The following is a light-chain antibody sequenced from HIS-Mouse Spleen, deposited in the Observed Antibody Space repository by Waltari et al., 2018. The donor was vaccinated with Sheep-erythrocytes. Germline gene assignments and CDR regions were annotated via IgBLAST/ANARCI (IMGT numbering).Light chain of an antibody. V-gene: IGKV1D-13*01. J-gene: IGKJ1*01. CDR1: QDISSA. CDR2: DAS. CDR3: QQFNNYPRT. Sequence: AVQLTQSPSSLSASVGDRVTITCRAGQDISSALAWYQQKPGKAPKLLIYDASSLESGVPSRFSGSGSGTDFTLTISSLQPEDFATYYCQQFNNYPRTFGQGTKVEIK.